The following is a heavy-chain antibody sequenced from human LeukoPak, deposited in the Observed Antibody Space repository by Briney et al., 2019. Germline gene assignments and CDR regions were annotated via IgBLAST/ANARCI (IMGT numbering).Heavy chain of an antibody. Sequence: SETLSLTCTVSGGSISSYYWSWIRQPPGKGLEWIGYIYYSGSTNYNPSLKSRVTISVDTSKNQFSLKLSSVTAADTAVYYCARVFGNYDYAFDIWGQGTMVTVSS. CDR1: GGSISSYY. D-gene: IGHD3-22*01. V-gene: IGHV4-59*01. J-gene: IGHJ3*02. CDR2: IYYSGST. CDR3: ARVFGNYDYAFDI.